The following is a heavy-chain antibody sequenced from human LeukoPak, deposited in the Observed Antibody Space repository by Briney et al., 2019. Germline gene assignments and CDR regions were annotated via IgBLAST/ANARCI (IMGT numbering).Heavy chain of an antibody. J-gene: IGHJ4*02. D-gene: IGHD2-21*02. V-gene: IGHV3-30*04. CDR1: GFTFSSYA. CDR3: ARALSVVVTATPSDY. CDR2: ISYDGSNK. Sequence: GGSLRLSCAASGFTFSSYAMHWVRQAPGKGLEWVAVISYDGSNKYYADSVKGRFTISRDNSKNTLYLQMNSLRAEDTAVYYCARALSVVVTATPSDYWGQGTLVTVSS.